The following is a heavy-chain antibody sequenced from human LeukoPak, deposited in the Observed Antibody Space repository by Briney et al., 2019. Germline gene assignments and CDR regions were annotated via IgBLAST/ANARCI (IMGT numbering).Heavy chain of an antibody. CDR3: ARVIRRFGEFSSDY. V-gene: IGHV3-48*02. Sequence: GGSRRLSCAASGFTFSTYNMNWAPQTPGKGPEGVSYISSSSTTIYNADSVKGRFTISRDNAKNSLYLQMNSLRDEDTAVYYCARVIRRFGEFSSDYWGQGTLVTVSS. CDR2: ISSSSTTI. D-gene: IGHD3-10*01. CDR1: GFTFSTYN. J-gene: IGHJ4*02.